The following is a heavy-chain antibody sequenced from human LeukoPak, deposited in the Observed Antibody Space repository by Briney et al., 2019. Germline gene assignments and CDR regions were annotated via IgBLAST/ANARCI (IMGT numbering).Heavy chain of an antibody. CDR2: ISGSGGSA. J-gene: IGHJ4*02. CDR3: ATQGEMGAFYFDY. CDR1: GFTFSSYA. Sequence: GGSLRLSCAASGFTFSSYAMSWVRQAPGKGLEWVSAISGSGGSAYYADSVKGRFTISRDNSKNTLYLQMNSLRAEDTAVYYCATQGEMGAFYFDYWGQGTLVTVSS. D-gene: IGHD1-26*01. V-gene: IGHV3-23*01.